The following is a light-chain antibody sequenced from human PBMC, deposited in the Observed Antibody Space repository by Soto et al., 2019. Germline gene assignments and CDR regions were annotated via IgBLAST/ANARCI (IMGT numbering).Light chain of an antibody. CDR1: QSIRNY. V-gene: IGKV1-39*01. Sequence: DIQMTQSPSSLSASVGDRVTITCRASQSIRNYLNWYQQKPGKAPKLLIYAASSMQSGVPSRLSGSGCETYFTLTISSLQPHDSATYYCQHSFSPHRTFGQGTKV. CDR3: QHSFSPHRT. CDR2: AAS. J-gene: IGKJ1*01.